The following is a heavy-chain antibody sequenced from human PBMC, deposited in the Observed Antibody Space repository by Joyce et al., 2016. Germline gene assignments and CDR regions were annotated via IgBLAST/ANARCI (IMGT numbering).Heavy chain of an antibody. D-gene: IGHD3-16*01. CDR3: ASWRILITFGGVLD. Sequence: QLQLQESGPGLVKPSETLSLTCTVSGGSISISNYYWGWIRQPPGKGLEWVGNIYYSGSTFYNPSLKSRVSISVDTSKNQFSLKLGAVTAADTAVYYCASWRILITFGGVLDWGQGTLVTVSS. J-gene: IGHJ4*02. V-gene: IGHV4-39*07. CDR1: GGSISISNYY. CDR2: IYYSGST.